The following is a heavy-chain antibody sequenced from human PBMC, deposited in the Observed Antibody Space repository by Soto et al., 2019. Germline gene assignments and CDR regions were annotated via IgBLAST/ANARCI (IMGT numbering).Heavy chain of an antibody. Sequence: QVQLQESGPGLVKPSGTLSLTCAVSGGSIRSNNWWSWVRQPPGKGLEWIGEIFHSGSTNYNPSLKTRVTISVDKSKNPFSLKLSSVTAAATAVYYCARVFSGSYSDYWGQGTLVTVSS. CDR2: IFHSGST. J-gene: IGHJ4*02. CDR3: ARVFSGSYSDY. V-gene: IGHV4-4*02. D-gene: IGHD1-26*01. CDR1: GGSIRSNNW.